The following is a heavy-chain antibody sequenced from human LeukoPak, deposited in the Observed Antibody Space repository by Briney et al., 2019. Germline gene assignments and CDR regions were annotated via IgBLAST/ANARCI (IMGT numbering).Heavy chain of an antibody. CDR3: ASHRVVRGVFDP. V-gene: IGHV3-74*01. J-gene: IGHJ5*02. CDR2: INSDGCSA. CDR1: GFTFSTYW. D-gene: IGHD3-10*01. Sequence: GGSLRPSCAASGFTFSTYWMHWVRQAPGKGLLWVSRINSDGCSATYADSVKGRFNISRDNAKNTLYLQMNSLRAEDTAVYYCASHRVVRGVFDPWGQGTLVTVSS.